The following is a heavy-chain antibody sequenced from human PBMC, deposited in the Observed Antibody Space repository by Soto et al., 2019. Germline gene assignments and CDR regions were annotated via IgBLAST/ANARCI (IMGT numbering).Heavy chain of an antibody. CDR2: IYYSGGST. J-gene: IGHJ5*02. V-gene: IGHV4-30-4*01. CDR3: ARAVYCRSASCSNWFDT. D-gene: IGHD2-2*01. Sequence: SETLSLTCSVSGGSISSGYYYWSWIRQPPGKGLEWIGYIYYSGGSTYYSPSLRSRVAISMDTSKNQFSLILSAVTAADTAVYYCARAVYCRSASCSNWFDTWGQGTLVTVS. CDR1: GGSISSGYYY.